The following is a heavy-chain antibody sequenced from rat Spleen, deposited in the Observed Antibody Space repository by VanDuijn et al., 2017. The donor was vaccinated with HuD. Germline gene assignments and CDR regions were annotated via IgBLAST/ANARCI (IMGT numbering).Heavy chain of an antibody. V-gene: IGHV5-29*01. CDR1: GFTFSDYY. CDR2: ISDDGSIT. Sequence: EVQLAESGGVLVQPGRSLKLSCAASGFTFSDYYMAWVRQAPTKGLEWVATISDDGSITYYRDSVKGRFTLSRDNAKNTLYLQMDSLRSEDTATYYCASRDYWGQGVMVTVSS. CDR3: ASRDY. J-gene: IGHJ2*01.